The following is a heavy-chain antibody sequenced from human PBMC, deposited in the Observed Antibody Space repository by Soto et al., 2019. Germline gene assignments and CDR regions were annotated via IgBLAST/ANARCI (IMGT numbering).Heavy chain of an antibody. CDR3: ARANFRSWFDP. D-gene: IGHD3-16*02. J-gene: IGHJ5*02. V-gene: IGHV1-18*01. CDR2: ISAYSGNA. Sequence: QAQLVQSGAEVKKPGASVRISCKASGYSFSTHGVSWVRQAPGQGLEWMGWISAYSGNANYTQKLQGRVTMTTDTSTSTGYMELRSLRSDDTAVYYCARANFRSWFDPWGQGTLVTVSS. CDR1: GYSFSTHG.